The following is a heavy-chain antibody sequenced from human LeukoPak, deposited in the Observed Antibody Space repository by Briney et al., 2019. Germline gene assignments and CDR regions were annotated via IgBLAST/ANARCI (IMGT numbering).Heavy chain of an antibody. CDR1: GFTFSSYG. J-gene: IGHJ4*02. CDR3: ARDEGYVDY. Sequence: GGSLRLSCAASGFTFSSYGMHWVRQAPCKGLEGVAVIWYEGSNKYYADSVKGRFTIYRDNSKNPLYLQMNSLRAEDTAVYYCARDEGYVDYWGQGTLVTVSS. CDR2: IWYEGSNK. V-gene: IGHV3-33*01.